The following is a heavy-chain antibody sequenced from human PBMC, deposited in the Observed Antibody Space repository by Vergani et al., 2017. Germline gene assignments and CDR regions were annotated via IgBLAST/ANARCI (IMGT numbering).Heavy chain of an antibody. Sequence: QLHLQESGPGLVKPSETLSLTCTVSGGSITSSSYYWGWIRQPPGKGLEWIGNIYHSGGAYYNPSLKGRVTISVDTSKNQFSLEVTSVTAADTAVYYCARHLAYCGGDCYPYYYGMDVWGQGTTVTVS. CDR1: GGSITSSSYY. J-gene: IGHJ6*02. D-gene: IGHD2-21*02. V-gene: IGHV4-39*01. CDR2: IYHSGGA. CDR3: ARHLAYCGGDCYPYYYGMDV.